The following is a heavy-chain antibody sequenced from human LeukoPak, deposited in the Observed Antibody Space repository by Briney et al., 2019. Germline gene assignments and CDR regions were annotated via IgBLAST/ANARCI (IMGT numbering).Heavy chain of an antibody. V-gene: IGHV4-4*02. CDR2: IYHSGST. CDR1: GGSISSSNW. J-gene: IGHJ4*02. CDR3: AIPGIAVAGREDRPFDY. D-gene: IGHD6-19*01. Sequence: SGTLSLTCAVSGGSISSSNWWRWVRQPPGKGLEWIGEIYHSGSTNYNPSLKSRVTISVDKSKNQFSLKLSSVTAADTAVYYCAIPGIAVAGREDRPFDYWGQGTLVTVSS.